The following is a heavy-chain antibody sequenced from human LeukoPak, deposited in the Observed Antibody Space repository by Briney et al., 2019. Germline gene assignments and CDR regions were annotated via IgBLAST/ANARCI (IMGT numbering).Heavy chain of an antibody. D-gene: IGHD3-16*01. Sequence: GSLRLSFAASGLPFSNAWMSWVRPAPGEGLEWVGRIKRKTDGETTEYVAPVKGRFTISRDDSKNTLYLQMNSLKTEDTGVYYCATASSGLFYWGQGTLVTVSS. CDR1: GLPFSNAW. J-gene: IGHJ4*02. CDR2: IKRKTDGETT. V-gene: IGHV3-15*01. CDR3: ATASSGLFY.